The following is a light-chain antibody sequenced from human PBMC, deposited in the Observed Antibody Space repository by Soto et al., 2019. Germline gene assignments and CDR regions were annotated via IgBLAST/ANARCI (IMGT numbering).Light chain of an antibody. J-gene: IGLJ1*01. CDR3: SSYSTAGTPKYL. CDR2: DVS. V-gene: IGLV2-14*03. Sequence: QSALTQPASVSGSPGQSITICCTGTSSDVGGYEHVSWYQQHPGKVPKLLIYDVSNRPSGVSNRFSASKSGNTASLTISGLLAEDEADYYCSSYSTAGTPKYLFGTGTKVTVL. CDR1: SSDVGGYEH.